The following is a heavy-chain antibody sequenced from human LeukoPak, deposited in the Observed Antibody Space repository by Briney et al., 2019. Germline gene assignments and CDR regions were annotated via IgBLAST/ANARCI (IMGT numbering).Heavy chain of an antibody. V-gene: IGHV3-53*01. CDR1: GFTVSSNY. J-gene: IGHJ4*02. Sequence: GGSLRLSCAASGFTVSSNYMSWVRQAPGKGLEWVSVIYSGGSTHYADSVKGRFTISRDNSKNTLYLQMNSLRAEDTAVYYCARDLRARGWYLDYWGPGTLVTVSS. D-gene: IGHD1-14*01. CDR3: ARDLRARGWYLDY. CDR2: IYSGGST.